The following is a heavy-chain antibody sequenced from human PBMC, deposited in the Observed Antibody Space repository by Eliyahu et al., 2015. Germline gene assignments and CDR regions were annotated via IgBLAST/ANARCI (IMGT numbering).Heavy chain of an antibody. CDR2: ISYDGSNK. J-gene: IGHJ4*02. V-gene: IGHV3-30*18. CDR3: AKDRVGPRGMIVVVTWEFDY. Sequence: VAVISYDGSNKYYADSVKGRFTISRDNSKNTLYLQMNSLRAEDTAVYYCAKDRVGPRGMIVVVTWEFDYWGQGTLVTVSS. D-gene: IGHD3-22*01.